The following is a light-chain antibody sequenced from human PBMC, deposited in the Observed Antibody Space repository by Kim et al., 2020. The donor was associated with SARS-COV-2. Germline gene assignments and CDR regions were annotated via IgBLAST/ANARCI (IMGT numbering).Light chain of an antibody. CDR1: QSVGSGY. CDR3: QQYDRSPHT. J-gene: IGKJ2*01. CDR2: GTS. V-gene: IGKV3-20*01. Sequence: EDVLTQSPGTLFLSLGERATLSCRASQSVGSGYLAWYQQKPGQAPRPLIYGTSNRATGIPDRFSGSGSGTNFILTISRLEPEDSAVYYCQQYDRSPHTFGQGTKLEI.